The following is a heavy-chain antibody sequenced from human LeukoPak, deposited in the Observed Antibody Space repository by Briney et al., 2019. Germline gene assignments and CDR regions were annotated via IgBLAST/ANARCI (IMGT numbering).Heavy chain of an antibody. CDR1: GGSISSYY. J-gene: IGHJ4*02. D-gene: IGHD2-15*01. V-gene: IGHV4-59*01. CDR2: IYYSGST. Sequence: SETLSLTCTVSGGSISSYYWSWIGQPPGKGLEWIGYIYYSGSTNYNPSLKSRVTISVDTSKNQFSLKLSSVTAADTAVYYCARAPGGLGYCSGGSCPYFDYWGQGTLVTVSS. CDR3: ARAPGGLGYCSGGSCPYFDY.